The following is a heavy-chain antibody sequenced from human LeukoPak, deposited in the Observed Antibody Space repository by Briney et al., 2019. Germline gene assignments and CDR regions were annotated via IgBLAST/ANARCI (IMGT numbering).Heavy chain of an antibody. CDR2: IYTSGST. V-gene: IGHV4-4*07. CDR3: ARFGVVVAATPESDWYFDL. Sequence: SETLSLTCTVSGGSISSYYWSWIRQPAGKGLEWIGRIYTSGSTNYNPSLKSRVTMSVDTSKNQFSLKLSSVTAADTAVYYCARFGVVVAATPESDWYFDLWGRGTLVTVSS. CDR1: GGSISSYY. D-gene: IGHD2-15*01. J-gene: IGHJ2*01.